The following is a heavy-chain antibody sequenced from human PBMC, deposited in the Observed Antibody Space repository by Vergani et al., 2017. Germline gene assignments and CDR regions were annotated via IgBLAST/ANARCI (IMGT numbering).Heavy chain of an antibody. D-gene: IGHD2-15*01. CDR2: IHTGGST. J-gene: IGHJ4*02. V-gene: IGHV4-61*02. Sequence: QVKLQESGPGLLKPSQTLSLTCTVSGESIRSGSHYWSWIRQPAGKGPEWIGHIHTGGSTDLNPSFKSRVSISVDTSKSQFSLKLNSVTVADTAVYYCAESRPYCTSGSCPAIWGQGTLVTVSS. CDR1: GESIRSGSHY. CDR3: AESRPYCTSGSCPAI.